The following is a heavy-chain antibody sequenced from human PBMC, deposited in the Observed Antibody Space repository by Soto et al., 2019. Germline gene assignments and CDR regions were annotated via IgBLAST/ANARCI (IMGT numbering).Heavy chain of an antibody. CDR2: MSYDGSNK. CDR1: GFAFSSYG. Sequence: GGSLRLSCAASGFAFSSYGMHWVRQAPGKGLEWVAVMSYDGSNKYYADSVKGRFTISRDNSKNTLFLQMNSLRAEDTALYYCAKSPRGYSYVWHYWGQGTLVTVSS. V-gene: IGHV3-30*18. CDR3: AKSPRGYSYVWHY. J-gene: IGHJ4*02. D-gene: IGHD5-18*01.